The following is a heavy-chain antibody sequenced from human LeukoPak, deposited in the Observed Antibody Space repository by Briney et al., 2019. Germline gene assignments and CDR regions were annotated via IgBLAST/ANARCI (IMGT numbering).Heavy chain of an antibody. CDR1: GYTFTSYY. J-gene: IGHJ4*02. CDR3: VRDHSVEIVSSLGFDY. CDR2: INPSGGST. V-gene: IGHV1-46*01. D-gene: IGHD5/OR15-5a*01. Sequence: ASVKVSCKASGYTFTSYYMHWVRQAPGQGLEWMGIINPSGGSTSYAQKFQGRVNMTTDTSTSTAYMELRSLRSDDTAVYYCVRDHSVEIVSSLGFDYWGQGTLVTVSS.